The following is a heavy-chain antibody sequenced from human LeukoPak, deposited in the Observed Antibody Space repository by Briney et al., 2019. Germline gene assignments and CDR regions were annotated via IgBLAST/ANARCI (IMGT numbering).Heavy chain of an antibody. J-gene: IGHJ4*02. CDR2: ISYDGSNK. Sequence: GGSLRLSCAASGFTFSSYGMHWVRQAPGKGLEWVAVISYDGSNKYYADSVKGRFTISRDNSMNTLYLQMNSLRAEDTAVYYCAKALITMVRGVTPDYWGQGTLVTVSS. CDR3: AKALITMVRGVTPDY. CDR1: GFTFSSYG. V-gene: IGHV3-30*18. D-gene: IGHD3-10*01.